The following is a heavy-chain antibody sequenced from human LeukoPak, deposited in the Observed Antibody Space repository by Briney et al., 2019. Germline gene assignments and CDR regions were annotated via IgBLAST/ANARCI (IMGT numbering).Heavy chain of an antibody. CDR2: VNPTGGST. V-gene: IGHV1-46*01. CDR3: ARENYYDSSGYFLNDY. CDR1: GYTFTSYY. J-gene: IGHJ4*02. Sequence: SSVTVSCKPSGYTFTSYYMHWVRQAPGQGLEWMEIVNPTGGSTSYAQKFQGRVTMTRDKSTSTVYMELSSLRSEDTAVYYCARENYYDSSGYFLNDYWGQGTLVTVSS. D-gene: IGHD3-22*01.